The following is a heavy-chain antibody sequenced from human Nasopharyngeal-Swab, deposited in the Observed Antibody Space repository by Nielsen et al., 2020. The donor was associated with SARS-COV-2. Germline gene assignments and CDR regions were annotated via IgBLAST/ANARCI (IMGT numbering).Heavy chain of an antibody. V-gene: IGHV3-73*01. CDR2: IRSKGNNYAT. CDR1: GFTFSDSA. CDR3: TRCGGGCYSRRDY. Sequence: GGSLRLSCAASGFTFSDSAIHWVRQASGEGLEWVARIRSKGNNYATAYSASVKGRFIIFRDDPTNTAYLQMNSLKTEDTAMYYCTRCGGGCYSRRDYWGQGTLVTVSS. J-gene: IGHJ4*02. D-gene: IGHD2-15*01.